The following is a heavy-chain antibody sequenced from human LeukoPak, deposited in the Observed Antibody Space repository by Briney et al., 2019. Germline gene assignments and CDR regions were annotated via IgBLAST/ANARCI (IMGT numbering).Heavy chain of an antibody. Sequence: GGSLRLSCAASGFTFSSYAMSWVRQAPGKGLEWVSAISGSGGSTYYADSVKGRFTISRDNSKNTLYLQMESLRAEDTAVYYCAKGGGYEAQYYYYYLDVWGKGTTVTISS. CDR2: ISGSGGST. V-gene: IGHV3-23*01. J-gene: IGHJ6*03. CDR1: GFTFSSYA. CDR3: AKGGGYEAQYYYYYLDV. D-gene: IGHD5-12*01.